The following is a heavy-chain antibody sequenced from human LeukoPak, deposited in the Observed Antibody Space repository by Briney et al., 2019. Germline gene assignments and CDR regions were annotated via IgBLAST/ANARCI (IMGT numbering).Heavy chain of an antibody. CDR2: IRYDGSNK. CDR3: AIFQAGSPGYYFDY. V-gene: IGHV3-30*02. Sequence: GGSLRLSCAASGFTSSSYGMHWVRQAPGKGLEWVAFIRYDGSNKYYADSVKGRFTISRDNSKNTLYLQMNSLRSEDTAVYYCAIFQAGSPGYYFDYWGQGTLVTVSS. D-gene: IGHD1-26*01. J-gene: IGHJ4*02. CDR1: GFTSSSYG.